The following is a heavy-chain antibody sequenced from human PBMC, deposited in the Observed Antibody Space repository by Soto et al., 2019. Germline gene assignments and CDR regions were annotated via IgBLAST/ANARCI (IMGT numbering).Heavy chain of an antibody. D-gene: IGHD3-16*01. V-gene: IGHV4-61*01. CDR1: GGSVSSGSYY. CDR3: ARVYDTRACGMDV. CDR2: IYYSGST. J-gene: IGHJ6*02. Sequence: QVQLQESGPGLVKPSETLSLTCTVSGGSVSSGSYYWSWIGQPPGKGLEWIGYIYYSGSTNYNPSLKSRVTISVDTSKNQFSLKLSSVTAADTAVYYCARVYDTRACGMDVWGQGTTVTVSS.